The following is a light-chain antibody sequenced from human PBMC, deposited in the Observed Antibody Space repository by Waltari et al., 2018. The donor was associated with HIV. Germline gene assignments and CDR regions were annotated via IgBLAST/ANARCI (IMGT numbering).Light chain of an antibody. CDR1: AFPKKY. J-gene: IGLJ3*02. CDR2: EDN. Sequence: SYELTQPPSVSVSPGQTARNPCSGDAFPKKYAYWYQQRSGQAPVLVIYEDNKRPSGIPERFSGSSSGTMATLTISGAQVEDEADYSCFSTDSSGNHRVFGGGTKLTVL. CDR3: FSTDSSGNHRV. V-gene: IGLV3-10*01.